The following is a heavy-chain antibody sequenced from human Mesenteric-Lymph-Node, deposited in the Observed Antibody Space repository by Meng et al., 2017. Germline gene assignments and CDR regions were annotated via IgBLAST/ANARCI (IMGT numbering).Heavy chain of an antibody. J-gene: IGHJ4*02. D-gene: IGHD5-18*01. Sequence: SVKVSCKASGGTFSSYTISWVRQAPGQGLEWMGRSIPILGIANDAQKFQGRVTITAVNSTSTAYMEQSSLRSEDTAVSYWARGQGYSYGYYWGQGTLVTVSS. CDR1: GGTFSSYT. CDR2: SIPILGIA. V-gene: IGHV1-69*02. CDR3: ARGQGYSYGYY.